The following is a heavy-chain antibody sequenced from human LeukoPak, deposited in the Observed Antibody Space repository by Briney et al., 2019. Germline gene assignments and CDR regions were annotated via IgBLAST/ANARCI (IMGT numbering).Heavy chain of an antibody. J-gene: IGHJ4*02. CDR2: IYYSGST. CDR3: ARHRRDYYDSSGYWVK. CDR1: GGSISSYY. V-gene: IGHV4-39*01. Sequence: SETLSLTCTVSGGSISSYYWSWIRQPPGKGLEWIGSIYYSGSTYSNPSLKSRATISVDTSENQFSLKLSSVTAADTAVYYCARHRRDYYDSSGYWVKWGQGTLVTVSS. D-gene: IGHD3-22*01.